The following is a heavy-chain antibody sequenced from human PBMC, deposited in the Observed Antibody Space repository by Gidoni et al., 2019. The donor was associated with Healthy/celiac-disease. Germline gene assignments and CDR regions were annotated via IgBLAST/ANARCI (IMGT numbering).Heavy chain of an antibody. CDR1: GFPFDDYA. CDR2: ISWNSGSI. D-gene: IGHD1-7*01. CDR3: AKETKLGAFDI. V-gene: IGHV3-9*01. J-gene: IGHJ3*02. Sequence: EVQLVESGGGLVQPGRSLRLSCAASGFPFDDYAMHWVRQAPGKGLEWVSGISWNSGSIGYADSVKGRFTLSRNNAKNSLYLQMDSLRAEDTALYYCAKETKLGAFDIWGQGTMVTVSS.